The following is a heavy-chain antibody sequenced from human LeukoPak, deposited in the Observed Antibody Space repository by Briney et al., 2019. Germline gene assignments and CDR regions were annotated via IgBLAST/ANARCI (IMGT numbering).Heavy chain of an antibody. J-gene: IGHJ4*02. CDR2: IKEDGTET. D-gene: IGHD5-24*01. Sequence: GGSLRLSCAASGFMFSSNWMSWVRLAPGKGLEWVANIKEDGTETYYVGSVKGRFTISRDNAKNSLYLQMNSLRVEDTAVYYCAKEGRSLQTYWGQGALVTVSS. CDR1: GFMFSSNW. V-gene: IGHV3-7*03. CDR3: AKEGRSLQTY.